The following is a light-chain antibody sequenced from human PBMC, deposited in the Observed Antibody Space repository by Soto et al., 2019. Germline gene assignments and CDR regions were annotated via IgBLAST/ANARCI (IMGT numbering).Light chain of an antibody. CDR1: QSLLHDNGYNY. CDR2: LGS. CDR3: MRALQTLIT. V-gene: IGKV2-28*01. J-gene: IGKJ5*01. Sequence: DIVMTQSPLSLPVTPGEPASISCRSSQSLLHDNGYNYLDWYLQKPGQSLQLLIYLGSNRASGVPDRFSGRGSSTDFTLKISRVETEDVGVYYCMRALQTLITFGQGTRLEIK.